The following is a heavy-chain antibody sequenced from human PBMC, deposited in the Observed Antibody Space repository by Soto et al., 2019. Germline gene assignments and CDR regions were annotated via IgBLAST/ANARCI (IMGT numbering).Heavy chain of an antibody. V-gene: IGHV3-30*18. CDR2: ISYDGSNK. D-gene: IGHD3-10*01. CDR1: GFTFSSYG. J-gene: IGHJ6*02. CDR3: AKDQSYYGSASTPRTNYYYFGMDV. Sequence: QVQLVESGGGVVQPGRSLRLSCAVSGFTFSSYGMHWVRQAPGKGLEWVAVISYDGSNKYYADSVKGRFTISRDNSKNTLYLKMNSVRAEDTAVYYCAKDQSYYGSASTPRTNYYYFGMDVWGQGTTVNVSS.